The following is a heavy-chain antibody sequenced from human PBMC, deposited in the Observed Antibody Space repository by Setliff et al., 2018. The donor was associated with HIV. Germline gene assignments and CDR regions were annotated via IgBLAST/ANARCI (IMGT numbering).Heavy chain of an antibody. V-gene: IGHV4-34*01. D-gene: IGHD6-13*01. CDR3: ATQTGFYNSHWYDY. CDR2: INHSGST. J-gene: IGHJ4*02. CDR1: GGSFSGYY. Sequence: SETLSLTCAVYGGSFSGYYWSWIRQSPGKGLEWIGEINHSGSTNYNPSLKSRFTIFRDNAKNPVFLQMNSPRAEDTGVYYCATQTGFYNSHWYDYWGQGTMVTVSS.